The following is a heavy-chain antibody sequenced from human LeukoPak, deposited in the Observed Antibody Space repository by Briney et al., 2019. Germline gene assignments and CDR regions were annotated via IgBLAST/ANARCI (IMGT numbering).Heavy chain of an antibody. CDR2: IRSKANSYAT. D-gene: IGHD6-13*01. Sequence: PGGSLRLSCAASGFTFSGSAMHWVRQASGKGLEWVGRIRSKANSYATAYAASVKGRFTISRDDSKNTAYLQMNSLKTEDTAVYYCFKCGDDSSSSYCFDYWGQGTLVTVSS. J-gene: IGHJ4*02. CDR3: FKCGDDSSSSYCFDY. CDR1: GFTFSGSA. V-gene: IGHV3-73*01.